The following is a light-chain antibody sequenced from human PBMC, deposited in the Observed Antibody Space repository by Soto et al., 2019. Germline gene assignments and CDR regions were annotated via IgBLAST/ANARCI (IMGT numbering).Light chain of an antibody. CDR3: QQRSNWLSIT. CDR2: AAS. Sequence: DIQMTQSPSSLSASVGDRVTITCQASQGISNYLAWYQQKPGKVPKLLIYAASTLQSGVPSRFSGSGSGTDFTLTISSLEPEDFAVYYCQQRSNWLSITFGQGTRLDIK. CDR1: QGISNY. J-gene: IGKJ5*01. V-gene: IGKV1-27*01.